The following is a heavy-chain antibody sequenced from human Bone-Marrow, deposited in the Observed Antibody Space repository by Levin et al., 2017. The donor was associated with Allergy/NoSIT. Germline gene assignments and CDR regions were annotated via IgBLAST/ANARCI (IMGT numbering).Heavy chain of an antibody. CDR2: ISGSSSYI. CDR3: ARRNDFWSRTHGGYYFFMDV. CDR1: GFPFSSYT. D-gene: IGHD3-3*01. Sequence: GESLKISCAASGFPFSSYTMNWVRQAPGKGLEWVSSISGSSSYITFSDSVKGRLTISRDNAKNSLFLQMNNLRAEDTAVYYCARRNDFWSRTHGGYYFFMDVWGTGTTVTVSS. V-gene: IGHV3-21*01. J-gene: IGHJ6*03.